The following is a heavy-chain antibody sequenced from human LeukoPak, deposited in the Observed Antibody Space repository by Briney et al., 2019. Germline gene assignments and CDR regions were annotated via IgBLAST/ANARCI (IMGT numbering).Heavy chain of an antibody. CDR2: ISAYNGNT. CDR3: AREGVATTTQSYFDY. V-gene: IGHV1-18*01. CDR1: GYTFTSYG. J-gene: IGHJ4*02. D-gene: IGHD5-12*01. Sequence: WASVKVSCKASGYTFTSYGISWVRQAPGQGLEWMGWISAYNGNTNYAQKLQGRVTMTRDMSTSTVYMELSSLRSEDTAVYYCAREGVATTTQSYFDYWGQGTLVTVSS.